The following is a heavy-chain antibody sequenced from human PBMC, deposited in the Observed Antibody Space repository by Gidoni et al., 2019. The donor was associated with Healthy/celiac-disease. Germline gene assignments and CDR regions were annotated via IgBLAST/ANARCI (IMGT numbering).Heavy chain of an antibody. Sequence: EVQLVESGGGLVKPGGSLRLSCAASGFTFSSYSMNWVRQAPGKGLEWVSSISSSSSYIYYADSVKGRFTISRDNAKNSLYLQRNSLRAEDTAVYYCARDRVVPAAIDNNWFDPWAREPWSPSPQ. CDR2: ISSSSSYI. V-gene: IGHV3-21*01. CDR1: GFTFSSYS. D-gene: IGHD2-2*01. CDR3: ARDRVVPAAIDNNWFDP. J-gene: IGHJ5*02.